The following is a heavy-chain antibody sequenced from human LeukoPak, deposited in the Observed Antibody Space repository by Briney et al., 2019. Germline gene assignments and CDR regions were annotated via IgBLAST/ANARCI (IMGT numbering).Heavy chain of an antibody. D-gene: IGHD2-15*01. CDR2: FYRGDST. Sequence: PGGSLGLSCAASGFTFSSYAMYWVRQAPGKGLEWVSFFYRGDSTYYAESVRGRFTISRDNSKNTLYLLMNSLIPEDTAVYYCAREVVSSPSYFDSWGQGTLVTVSS. CDR3: AREVVSSPSYFDS. V-gene: IGHV3-53*01. CDR1: GFTFSSYA. J-gene: IGHJ4*02.